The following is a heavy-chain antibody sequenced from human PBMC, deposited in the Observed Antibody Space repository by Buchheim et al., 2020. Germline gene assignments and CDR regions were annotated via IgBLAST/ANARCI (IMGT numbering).Heavy chain of an antibody. CDR3: VGEPGNYFGP. V-gene: IGHV4-34*01. CDR1: DESFTTYY. D-gene: IGHD1-7*01. CDR2: VNHSGST. Sequence: QVQLQPWGAGLLKSSEPLTLTCAVYDESFTTYYWSWIRQSPGKGLEWVGEVNHSGSTNYNPSLKSRLSISVDTSKAQFSLRLSSVTAADAGVYYCVGEPGNYFGPWGQGTL. J-gene: IGHJ5*02.